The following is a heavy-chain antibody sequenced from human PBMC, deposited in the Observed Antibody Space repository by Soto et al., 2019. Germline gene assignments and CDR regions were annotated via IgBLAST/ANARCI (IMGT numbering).Heavy chain of an antibody. CDR1: GFTFSSYG. CDR2: ISYDGSNK. D-gene: IGHD3-16*01. J-gene: IGHJ4*02. V-gene: IGHV3-30*18. CDR3: AKRTVGPTHLWGMDY. Sequence: QMQLVESGGGVVQPGRSLRLSCAASGFTFSSYGMHWVRQAPGKGLEWVTVISYDGSNKNYADSVKGRFTVSRDNPENTLYLQMNSLRAEDTAVYYCAKRTVGPTHLWGMDYWGQGTLVTVSS.